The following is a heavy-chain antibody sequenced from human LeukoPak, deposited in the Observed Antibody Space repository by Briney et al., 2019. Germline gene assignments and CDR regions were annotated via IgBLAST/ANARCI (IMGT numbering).Heavy chain of an antibody. V-gene: IGHV1-18*01. CDR1: GYTFTSHG. D-gene: IGHD3-9*01. Sequence: ASVKVSCKTAGYTFTSHGISWVRQAPGQGLEWMGWISAYSGDTKLAQKFQGRVTLTTETSTNTAYMELRSLRFDDAAVYYCARDKRYAFDNWGQGTLVSVSS. CDR3: ARDKRYAFDN. CDR2: ISAYSGDT. J-gene: IGHJ4*02.